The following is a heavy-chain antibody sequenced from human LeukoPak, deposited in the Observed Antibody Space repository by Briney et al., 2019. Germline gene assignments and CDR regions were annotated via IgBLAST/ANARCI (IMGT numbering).Heavy chain of an antibody. CDR3: AREGMGIEAGAVDY. J-gene: IGHJ4*02. Sequence: PSETLSLTCTVSGGSISSYYWTWIRQPPGKGLEWIGYIYYSGSTSYNPSLKSRVTISVDTSKNQFSLKLSSVTAADTAVYYCAREGMGIEAGAVDYWGQGTLVTVSS. CDR1: GGSISSYY. V-gene: IGHV4-59*01. CDR2: IYYSGST. D-gene: IGHD1-26*01.